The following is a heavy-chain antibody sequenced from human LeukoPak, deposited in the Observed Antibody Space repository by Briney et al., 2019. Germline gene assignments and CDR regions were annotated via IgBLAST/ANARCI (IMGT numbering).Heavy chain of an antibody. Sequence: PGGSLRLSCAASGFTFSSYAMSWVRQAPGKGLEWVGHIKKKSDGGTTDYAAPVKGRFTISRDDSKDTLYLQMNSLKAEDTAVYYCTTVQQWLAQALGYWGQGTLVAVSS. J-gene: IGHJ4*02. D-gene: IGHD6-19*01. CDR3: TTVQQWLAQALGY. CDR1: GFTFSSYA. V-gene: IGHV3-15*01. CDR2: IKKKSDGGTT.